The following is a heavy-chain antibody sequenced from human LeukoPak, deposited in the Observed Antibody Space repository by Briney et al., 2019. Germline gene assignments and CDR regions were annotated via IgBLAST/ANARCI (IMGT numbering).Heavy chain of an antibody. J-gene: IGHJ4*02. CDR3: AAEAEGGSGFDY. D-gene: IGHD2-15*01. CDR2: IVVGSGNT. Sequence: SVKVSCKTSGFTFTSSAIQWMRQARGQRLEWIGWIVVGSGNTNYAQKFQERVTITRDMSTSTAYMELSSLRSEDTAVYYCAAEAEGGSGFDYWGQGTLVTVSS. CDR1: GFTFTSSA. V-gene: IGHV1-58*02.